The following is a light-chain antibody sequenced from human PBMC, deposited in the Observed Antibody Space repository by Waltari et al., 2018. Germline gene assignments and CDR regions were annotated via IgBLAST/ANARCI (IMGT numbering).Light chain of an antibody. CDR2: GAS. J-gene: IGKJ2*01. CDR1: QSVSRN. V-gene: IGKV3-15*01. Sequence: EIVMTQSPATLSVSPGESATLSCRASQSVSRNSAWYQQKPGQAPRLLIFGASTRATGIPDRFSGNGSGTDFTLTISSLQSEDFAVYYCQQYDNWPPYTFGQGTKLEIK. CDR3: QQYDNWPPYT.